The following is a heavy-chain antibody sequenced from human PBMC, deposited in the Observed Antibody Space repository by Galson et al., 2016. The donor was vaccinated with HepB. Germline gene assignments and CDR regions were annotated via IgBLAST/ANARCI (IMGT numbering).Heavy chain of an antibody. CDR1: GDSISSRNTY. D-gene: IGHD4-11*01. V-gene: IGHV4-61*01. CDR3: AGRRLVTTNF. J-gene: IGHJ4*02. CDR2: ISSTETT. Sequence: ETLSLTCTVSGDSISSRNTYWSWIRQPPGKGLEWIGYISSTETTTYNPSFNSRVTISADTSKNQFSPMLHSVTAADTAIYYCAGRRLVTTNFWGQGTLVTVSS.